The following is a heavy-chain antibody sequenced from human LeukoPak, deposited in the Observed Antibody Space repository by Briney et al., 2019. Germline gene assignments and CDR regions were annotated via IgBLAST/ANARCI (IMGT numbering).Heavy chain of an antibody. J-gene: IGHJ5*02. V-gene: IGHV1-69*13. D-gene: IGHD6-13*01. CDR3: ARGGWGWDSSIWFPSCFDP. CDR2: IIPIFVTA. CDR1: GGTFSSYA. Sequence: ASVKVSCKASGGTFSSYAISWVRQAPGQGLEWMGGIIPIFVTANYAQKFQGRVTITADESTSTAYMELSSLRSEDTAVYYCARGGWGWDSSIWFPSCFDPWGQGTLVTVSS.